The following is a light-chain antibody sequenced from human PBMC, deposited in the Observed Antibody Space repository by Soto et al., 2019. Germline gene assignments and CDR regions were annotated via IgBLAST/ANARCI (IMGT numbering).Light chain of an antibody. CDR3: QQYLSYPYT. J-gene: IGKJ2*01. CDR1: QGISSF. Sequence: AIRMTQSPSSISASTGDRVTITCRASQGISSFLAWYQQKPGKAPKLLIYASSTFQSGAPSRFSASGSGTDFTLTISRLQSEDFATYFCQQYLSYPYTFGQGTKLEI. CDR2: ASS. V-gene: IGKV1-8*01.